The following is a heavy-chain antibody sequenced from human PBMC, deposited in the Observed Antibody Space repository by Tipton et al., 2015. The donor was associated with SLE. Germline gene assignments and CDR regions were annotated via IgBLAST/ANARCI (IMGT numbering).Heavy chain of an antibody. J-gene: IGHJ3*02. CDR1: GGSISSSSYY. CDR3: ARLLGEDAFDI. D-gene: IGHD3-10*01. CDR2: IYYSGST. V-gene: IGHV4-39*01. Sequence: LRLSCTVSGGSISSSSYYWGWIRRPPGKGLEWIGSIYYSGSTYYNPSLKSRVTISVDTSKNQFSLKLSSVTAADTAVYYCARLLGEDAFDIWGQGTMVTVSS.